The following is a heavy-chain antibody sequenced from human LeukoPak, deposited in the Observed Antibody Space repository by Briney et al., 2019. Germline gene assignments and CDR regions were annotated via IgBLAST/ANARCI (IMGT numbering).Heavy chain of an antibody. CDR3: AKDDAWLRFGE. V-gene: IGHV3-23*01. Sequence: GGSLRLSCAASGFTFSNAWMSWVRQAPGKGLEWVSGISPSGDITYYADSVKGRFTISRDNSKNTLYLEVISLTAEDTAVYYCAKDDAWLRFGEWSQGTLVTVSS. CDR2: ISPSGDIT. D-gene: IGHD3-10*01. CDR1: GFTFSNAW. J-gene: IGHJ4*02.